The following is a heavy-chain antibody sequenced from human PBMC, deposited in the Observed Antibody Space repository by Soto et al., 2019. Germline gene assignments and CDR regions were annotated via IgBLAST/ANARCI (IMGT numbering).Heavy chain of an antibody. CDR1: GGSISSGGYY. Sequence: SETLSLTCTVSGGSISSGGYYWSWIRQHPGKGLEWIGYIYYSGSTYYNPSLKSRVTISVDTSKNQFSLKLSSVTAADTAVYYCARIWSGYFRYFDYWGQGTLVTVS. D-gene: IGHD3-3*01. V-gene: IGHV4-31*03. CDR3: ARIWSGYFRYFDY. J-gene: IGHJ4*02. CDR2: IYYSGST.